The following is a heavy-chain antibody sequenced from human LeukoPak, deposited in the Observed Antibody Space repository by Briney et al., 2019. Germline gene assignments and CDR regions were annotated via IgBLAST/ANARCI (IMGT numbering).Heavy chain of an antibody. CDR2: IRYDGSDS. Sequence: AGGSLRLSCSAFGFTFGDYAFHWVRQAPGKGLEWLAFIRYDGSDSYYADSVKDRFTISRDNSKKTLYLQMDSLRTEDTAFYYCALIGVVIPPDTYDVWGQGTLVTASS. V-gene: IGHV3-30*02. CDR3: ALIGVVIPPDTYDV. J-gene: IGHJ3*01. D-gene: IGHD2-21*01. CDR1: GFTFGDYA.